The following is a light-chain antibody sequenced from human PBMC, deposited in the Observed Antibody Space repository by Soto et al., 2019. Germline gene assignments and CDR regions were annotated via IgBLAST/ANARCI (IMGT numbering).Light chain of an antibody. V-gene: IGKV3-20*01. CDR2: AAS. CDR1: QTIDTN. Sequence: VMKQSPGTLSVSTGERATLSCRASQTIDTNLAWYQQKPGQAPRLLIFAASTRATGIPDRFSGSGSGTDFTLTISRLEPEDFAVYYCQQYGRSGTFGQGTKVDI. J-gene: IGKJ1*01. CDR3: QQYGRSGT.